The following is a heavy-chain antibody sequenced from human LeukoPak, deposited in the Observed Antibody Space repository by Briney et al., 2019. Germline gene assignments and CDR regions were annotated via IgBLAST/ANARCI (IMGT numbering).Heavy chain of an antibody. CDR3: ARYTPARTGTTGSYFDY. Sequence: ASVKVSCKASGFTFTSYGISWVRQAPGQGLEWKGWISAYNGNTNYAQKLQGRVTMTTDTSTSTAYMELSSLRSEDTAVYYCARYTPARTGTTGSYFDYWGQGTLVTVSS. CDR2: ISAYNGNT. CDR1: GFTFTSYG. J-gene: IGHJ4*02. V-gene: IGHV1-18*01. D-gene: IGHD1-1*01.